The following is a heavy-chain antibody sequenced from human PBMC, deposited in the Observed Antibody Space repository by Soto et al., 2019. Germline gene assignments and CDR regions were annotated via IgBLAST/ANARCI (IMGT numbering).Heavy chain of an antibody. D-gene: IGHD3-16*01. V-gene: IGHV6-1*01. CDR3: ARHSTATTVIVGGVFDPDLVLDG. CDR1: GDSVSSNSAA. CDR2: TYYRSKWYN. Sequence: QIQLQQSGSGLVKPSQTLSLTCVISGDSVSSNSAAWNWIRQSPSRGLEWLGRTYYRSKWYNDYAISVKRRITVNTDTSRNQFSLQLTSETPEDTDVYFCARHSTATTVIVGGVFDPDLVLDGWGQGTTVTVSS. J-gene: IGHJ6*02.